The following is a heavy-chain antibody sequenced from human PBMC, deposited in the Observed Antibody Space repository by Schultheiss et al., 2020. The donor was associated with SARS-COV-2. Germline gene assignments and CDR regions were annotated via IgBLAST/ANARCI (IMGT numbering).Heavy chain of an antibody. Sequence: GGSLRLSCAASGFTFSSYGMHWVRQAPGKGLEWVAVISYDGSNKYYADSVKGRFTISRDNSKNTLYLQMNSLRAEDTAVYYCAKARDFWSGYCDYWGQGTLVTVSS. CDR2: ISYDGSNK. V-gene: IGHV3-30*18. D-gene: IGHD3-3*01. CDR1: GFTFSSYG. J-gene: IGHJ4*02. CDR3: AKARDFWSGYCDY.